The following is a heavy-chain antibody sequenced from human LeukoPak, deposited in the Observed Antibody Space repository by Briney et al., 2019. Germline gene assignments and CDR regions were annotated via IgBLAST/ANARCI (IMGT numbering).Heavy chain of an antibody. CDR1: GFTFSSYN. CDR2: IGTAGDT. Sequence: PGGSLRLSCAASGFTFSSYNMLWVRQATGKGLEWVSAIGTAGDTYYPGSVKGRFTISRENAKNSLYLQMNSLRAGDTAVYYCARSLGDSSGYELDYWGQGTLVTVSS. V-gene: IGHV3-13*01. J-gene: IGHJ4*02. D-gene: IGHD3-22*01. CDR3: ARSLGDSSGYELDY.